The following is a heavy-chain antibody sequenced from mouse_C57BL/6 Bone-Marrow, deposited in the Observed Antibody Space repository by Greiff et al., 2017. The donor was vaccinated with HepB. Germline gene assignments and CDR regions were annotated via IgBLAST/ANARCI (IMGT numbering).Heavy chain of an antibody. Sequence: EVQRVESGAELVRPGASVKLSCTASGFNIKDDYMHWVKQRPEQGLEWIGWIDPENGDTEYASKFQGKATITADTSSNTAYLQLSSLTSEDTAVYYCTTGYYGSSYGYFDYWGQGTTLTVSS. V-gene: IGHV14-4*01. J-gene: IGHJ2*01. CDR1: GFNIKDDY. CDR3: TTGYYGSSYGYFDY. CDR2: IDPENGDT. D-gene: IGHD1-1*01.